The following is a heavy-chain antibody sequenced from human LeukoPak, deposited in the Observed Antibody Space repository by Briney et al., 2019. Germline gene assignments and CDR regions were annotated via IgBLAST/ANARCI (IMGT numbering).Heavy chain of an antibody. J-gene: IGHJ4*02. Sequence: GRSLRLSCAASGFTFSSYAMHWVRQAPGKGLEWVSAISGSGGSTYYADSVKGRFTISRDNSKNTLYLQMNSLRAEDTAVYYCARNLYYYDSSGYYYYWGQGTLVTVSS. V-gene: IGHV3-23*01. CDR3: ARNLYYYDSSGYYYY. CDR1: GFTFSSYA. CDR2: ISGSGGST. D-gene: IGHD3-22*01.